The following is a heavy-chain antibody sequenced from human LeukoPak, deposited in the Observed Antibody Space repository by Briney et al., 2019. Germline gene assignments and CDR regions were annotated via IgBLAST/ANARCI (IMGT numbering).Heavy chain of an antibody. CDR1: GFTFSTYW. CDR2: IKKDGSEI. V-gene: IGHV3-7*05. D-gene: IGHD1-14*01. J-gene: IGHJ4*02. CDR3: ARARVNLDY. Sequence: GGSLRLSCAASGFTFSTYWMTWVRQAPGKALEWVASIKKDGSEIYYLDSVKGRFIVSRDNAQNSLTLQMNSLRAEDTAVYYCARARVNLDYWGQGTLVTVSS.